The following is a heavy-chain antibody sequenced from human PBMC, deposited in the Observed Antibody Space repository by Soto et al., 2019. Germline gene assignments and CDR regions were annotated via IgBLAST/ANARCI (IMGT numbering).Heavy chain of an antibody. Sequence: ASVKVSCKASGYTFTSYYMHWVRQAPGQGLEWMGIINPSGGSTSYAQKFQGRVTMTRDTSTSTVYMELSSLRSEDTAVYYCAREVVVVPAALFFVGFDPWGQGTLVTVSS. J-gene: IGHJ5*02. CDR2: INPSGGST. V-gene: IGHV1-46*01. CDR1: GYTFTSYY. D-gene: IGHD2-2*01. CDR3: AREVVVVPAALFFVGFDP.